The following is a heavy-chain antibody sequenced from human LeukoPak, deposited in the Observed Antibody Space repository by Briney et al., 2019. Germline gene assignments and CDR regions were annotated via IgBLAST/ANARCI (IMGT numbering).Heavy chain of an antibody. CDR3: ARFSPRAMGNYFDF. V-gene: IGHV4-30-2*01. CDR2: IYPRGST. CDR1: GGSISSGSYS. D-gene: IGHD7-27*01. Sequence: SETMFLTCAGSGGSISSGSYSWSWIRQPPGKGLEWIGYIYPRGSTYYNPSLKSRVTMSLDRSANQFSLNLSSVTAADTAVYYCARFSPRAMGNYFDFWGQGTLVTVSS. J-gene: IGHJ4*02.